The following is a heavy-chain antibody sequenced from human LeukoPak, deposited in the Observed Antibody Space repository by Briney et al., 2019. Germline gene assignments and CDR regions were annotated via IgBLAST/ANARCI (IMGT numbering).Heavy chain of an antibody. V-gene: IGHV3-23*01. Sequence: GGSLRLSCAASGFTFSNYGMSWVRQAPGKGLAWVSSITGSGGSTRVDSVKDRFTISRDNSKNTLYLQMNSLRADDTAVYLCAKNLLGSESFSWHFDLWGRGTLVTVSS. D-gene: IGHD1-26*01. CDR2: ITGSGGST. CDR3: AKNLLGSESFSWHFDL. J-gene: IGHJ2*01. CDR1: GFTFSNYG.